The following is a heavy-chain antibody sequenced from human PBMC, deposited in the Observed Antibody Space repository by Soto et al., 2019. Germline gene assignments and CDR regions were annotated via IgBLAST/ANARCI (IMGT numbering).Heavy chain of an antibody. J-gene: IGHJ4*02. D-gene: IGHD6-13*01. Sequence: PGESLKISCTGSGYSFNTYWIAWVRQMPGKGLEWMGIIYPGDSDTRYSPSFQGQVTISVDKSISTAYLQWSSLKASDSAMYYCARAGYSSSWYYWGQGTLVTV. CDR2: IYPGDSDT. CDR3: ARAGYSSSWYY. CDR1: GYSFNTYW. V-gene: IGHV5-51*01.